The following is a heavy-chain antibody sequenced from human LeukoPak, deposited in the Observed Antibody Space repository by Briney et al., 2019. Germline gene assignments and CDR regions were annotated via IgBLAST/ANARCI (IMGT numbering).Heavy chain of an antibody. D-gene: IGHD2-2*01. CDR1: GGSLYFYY. V-gene: IGHV4-59*01. CDR3: ARYPSSSMHAWPE. CDR2: IYFEGST. J-gene: IGHJ4*02. Sequence: SETLSLTCTVSGGSLYFYYMSWVRQPPGKGLVWIGYIYFEGSTNGSPSLRSRVTMSVDTSKNQFSLNLGSVTAADTGVYYCARYPSSSMHAWPEWGQGTLVTVSS.